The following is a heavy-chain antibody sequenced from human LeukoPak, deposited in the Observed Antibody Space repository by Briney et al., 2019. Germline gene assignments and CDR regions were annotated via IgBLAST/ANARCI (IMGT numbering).Heavy chain of an antibody. V-gene: IGHV3-23*01. CDR1: GFTFSSNA. CDR3: VRDLVLVDTPGDDFDY. CDR2: FSGGST. D-gene: IGHD2-8*02. Sequence: GGSLRLSCAASGFTFSSNAMSWVRQAPGKGLEWVSVFSGGSTYYAASVKGRFTISRDNSKNMVYLQMDSLRAEDTAVYYCVRDLVLVDTPGDDFDYWGQGTLVTVSS. J-gene: IGHJ4*02.